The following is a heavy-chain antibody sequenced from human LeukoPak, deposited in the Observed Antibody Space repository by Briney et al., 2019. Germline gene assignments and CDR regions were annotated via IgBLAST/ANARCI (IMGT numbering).Heavy chain of an antibody. D-gene: IGHD1-26*01. Sequence: PSETLSLTCTVSGGSISSSSYYWGWIRQPPGKGLEWIGSIYYSGSTYYNPSLKSRVTISVDTSKNQFSLKLSSVTAADTAVYYCARLEGGSYYFLNYFDYWGQGTLVTVSS. CDR1: GGSISSSSYY. V-gene: IGHV4-39*01. CDR2: IYYSGST. J-gene: IGHJ4*02. CDR3: ARLEGGSYYFLNYFDY.